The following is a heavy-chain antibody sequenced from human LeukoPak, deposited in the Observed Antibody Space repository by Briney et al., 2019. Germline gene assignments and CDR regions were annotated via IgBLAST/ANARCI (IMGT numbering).Heavy chain of an antibody. CDR3: ARDSSGYSYGYALDF. J-gene: IGHJ4*03. V-gene: IGHV1-69*06. CDR2: IIPIFGTA. Sequence: SVKVSCKASGYTFTSYDISWVRQAPGHGLEWMGGIIPIFGTANYAQKLQGRVTITADKSTRTAYRELSSLRSEDTAVYYCARDSSGYSYGYALDFWGHGTLVTVSS. CDR1: GYTFTSYD. D-gene: IGHD5-18*01.